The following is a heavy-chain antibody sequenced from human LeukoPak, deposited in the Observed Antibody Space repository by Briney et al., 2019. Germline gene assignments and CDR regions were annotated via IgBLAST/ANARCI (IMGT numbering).Heavy chain of an antibody. D-gene: IGHD6-13*01. CDR3: ARGPIAAASWSPVRGAFDI. J-gene: IGHJ3*02. CDR2: INHSGST. V-gene: IGHV4-34*01. CDR1: GGSFSGCY. Sequence: SETLSLTCAVYGGSFSGCYWSWIRQPPGKGLEWIGEINHSGSTNYNPSLKSRVTISVDTSKNQFSLKLSSVTAADTAVYYCARGPIAAASWSPVRGAFDIWGQGTMVTVSS.